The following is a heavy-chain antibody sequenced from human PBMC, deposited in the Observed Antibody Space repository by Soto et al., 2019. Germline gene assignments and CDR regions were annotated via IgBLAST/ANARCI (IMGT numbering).Heavy chain of an antibody. CDR1: GFTFSSYA. D-gene: IGHD3-9*01. J-gene: IGHJ4*02. CDR2: IDGSGAGT. V-gene: IGHV3-23*01. CDR3: AKGDILTGSRQGWDY. Sequence: EVQLLESGGGLVQPGGSLRLSCVASGFTFSSYAMSWVRQAPGRGLECVSSIDGSGAGTYYSDSVRGRFTISRDNSKNTRVLQMDSLRAEDTAVYYCAKGDILTGSRQGWDYWGQGTLVTVSS.